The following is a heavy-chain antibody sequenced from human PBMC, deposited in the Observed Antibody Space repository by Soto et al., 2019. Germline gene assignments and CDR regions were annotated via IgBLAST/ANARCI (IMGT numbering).Heavy chain of an antibody. CDR1: GGTFSSYA. D-gene: IGHD3-10*01. V-gene: IGHV1-69*13. Sequence: SVKVSCKASGGTFSSYAISWVRQAPGQGLEWMGGIIPIFGTANYAQKFQGRVTITADESTSTAYMELSSLRSEDTAVYYCARGVYYYGSGSYYTNWFAPWGQGTLVTVSS. CDR2: IIPIFGTA. CDR3: ARGVYYYGSGSYYTNWFAP. J-gene: IGHJ5*02.